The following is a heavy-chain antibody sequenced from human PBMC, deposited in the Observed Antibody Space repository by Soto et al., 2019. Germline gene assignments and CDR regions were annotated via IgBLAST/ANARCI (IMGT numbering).Heavy chain of an antibody. V-gene: IGHV3-30*18. CDR2: ISYDGSNK. Sequence: QVQLVESGGGVVQPGRSLRLSCAASGFTFSSYGMHWVRQAPGKGLEWVAVISYDGSNKYYADSVKGRFTISRDNSKNTLYLQMNSLRAEDTAVYYCANDTWYWGQGTLVTVSS. D-gene: IGHD3-16*01. J-gene: IGHJ4*02. CDR1: GFTFSSYG. CDR3: ANDTWY.